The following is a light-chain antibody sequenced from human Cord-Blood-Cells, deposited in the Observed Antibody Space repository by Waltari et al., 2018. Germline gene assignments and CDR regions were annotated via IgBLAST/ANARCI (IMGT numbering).Light chain of an antibody. J-gene: IGLJ1*01. CDR1: ISHIGGYHY. CDR2: DVS. Sequence: QSALTQPASVSGSPGQSITIPCTGTISHIGGYHYVSWYQHLPGKAPKLMLYDVSKRPSGVSKRFSGSKSGNTASLTISGLQAEDEADYYCSSYTSSSTYVFGTGTKVTVL. V-gene: IGLV2-14*03. CDR3: SSYTSSSTYV.